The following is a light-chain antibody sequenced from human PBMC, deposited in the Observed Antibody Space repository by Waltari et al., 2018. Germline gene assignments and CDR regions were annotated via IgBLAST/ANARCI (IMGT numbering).Light chain of an antibody. V-gene: IGLV3-10*01. CDR3: YSTDSSDTHRV. Sequence: SYELTQPPSVSVSPGQAARITCSGDALPKKYAFWYQQKSGQAPVLVISEDSKRPSGIPERVSGSSSGTTATLTLSGAQVEDEGDYYCYSTDSSDTHRVFGGGTKLTVL. CDR2: EDS. CDR1: ALPKKY. J-gene: IGLJ3*02.